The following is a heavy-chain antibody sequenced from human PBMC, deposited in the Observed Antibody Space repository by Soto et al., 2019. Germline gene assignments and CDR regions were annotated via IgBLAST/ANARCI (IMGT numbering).Heavy chain of an antibody. CDR2: ISYDGSNK. CDR1: GVTFSSYG. V-gene: IGHV3-30*18. Sequence: GGSLRLSCAASGVTFSSYGMHWVRQAPGKGLEWVAVISYDGSNKYYADSVKGRFTISRDNSKNTLYLQMNSLRAEDTAVYYCAKDWQWLDYYYGMDVWGQGTTVTVSS. J-gene: IGHJ6*02. D-gene: IGHD6-19*01. CDR3: AKDWQWLDYYYGMDV.